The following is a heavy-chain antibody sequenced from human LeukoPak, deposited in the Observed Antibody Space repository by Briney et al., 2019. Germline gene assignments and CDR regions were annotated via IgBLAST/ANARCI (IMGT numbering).Heavy chain of an antibody. Sequence: PSETLSLTCAVYGGSFSGYYWSWIRQPPGEGLEWIGEINHSGSTNYNPSLKSRVTISVDTSKNQFSLKLSSVTAADTAVYYCARRAYCGGDCRDYGMDVWGQGTTVTVSS. CDR3: ARRAYCGGDCRDYGMDV. D-gene: IGHD2-21*02. V-gene: IGHV4-34*01. J-gene: IGHJ6*02. CDR1: GGSFSGYY. CDR2: INHSGST.